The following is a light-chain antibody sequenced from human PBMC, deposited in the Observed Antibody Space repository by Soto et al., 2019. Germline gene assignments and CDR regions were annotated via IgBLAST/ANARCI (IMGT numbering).Light chain of an antibody. Sequence: QSALTRPASVSGSLGQSITISCTGTSSDVGGYNYVSWYQQHPGKDPKVVIFEVTKRPSGVSSRFSGSKSGNTASLTVSGLQAEDEGDYYCSSYTSSSTVLFGGGTKRTVL. J-gene: IGLJ2*01. CDR3: SSYTSSSTVL. V-gene: IGLV2-14*01. CDR2: EVT. CDR1: SSDVGGYNY.